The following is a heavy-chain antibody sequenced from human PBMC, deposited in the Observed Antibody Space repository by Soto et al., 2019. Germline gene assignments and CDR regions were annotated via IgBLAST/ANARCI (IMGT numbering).Heavy chain of an antibody. CDR2: ISSTGGSI. J-gene: IGHJ4*02. D-gene: IGHD5-12*01. CDR3: AREGGGYTQTLDY. Sequence: EVHMLESGGGLVQPGGSLRLSCAASGFTFRTYEMNWVRQAPGKGLEWVSYISSTGGSIYYADSVKGRFTISRDNDKNSLYLHVNSLRAEDTALYYCAREGGGYTQTLDYWGQGTLVTVSS. V-gene: IGHV3-48*03. CDR1: GFTFRTYE.